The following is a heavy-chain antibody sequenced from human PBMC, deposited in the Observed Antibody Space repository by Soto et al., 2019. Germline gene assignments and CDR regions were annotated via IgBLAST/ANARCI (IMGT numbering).Heavy chain of an antibody. CDR3: ARQASYDFWSGYYVDP. CDR2: IYPGDSDT. D-gene: IGHD3-3*01. CDR1: GYSFTSYW. V-gene: IGHV5-51*01. Sequence: RGESLNISCKGSGYSFTSYWIGWVLQMPGKGLEWVGIIYPGDSDTKYSPSFEGQVTISADKSISTAYLQWSSLKASDTAMYYCARQASYDFWSGYYVDPWGQGNLVTVSS. J-gene: IGHJ5*02.